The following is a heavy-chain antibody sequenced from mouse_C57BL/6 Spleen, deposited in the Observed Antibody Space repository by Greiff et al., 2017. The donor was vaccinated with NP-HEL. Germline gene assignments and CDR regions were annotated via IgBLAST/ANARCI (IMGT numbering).Heavy chain of an antibody. CDR1: GFTFSNYW. Sequence: DVQLVESGGGLVQPGGSMKLSCVASGFTFSNYWMNWVRQSPEKGLEWVAQIRLKSDNYATHYAESVKGRFTISRDDSKSSVYLQMNNLRAEDTGIYYCTFSSYGYWYFDVWGTGTTVTVSS. V-gene: IGHV6-3*01. J-gene: IGHJ1*03. CDR3: TFSSYGYWYFDV. D-gene: IGHD1-1*01. CDR2: IRLKSDNYAT.